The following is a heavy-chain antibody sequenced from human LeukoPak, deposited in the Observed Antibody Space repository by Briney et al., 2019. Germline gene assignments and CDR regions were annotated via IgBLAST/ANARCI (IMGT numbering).Heavy chain of an antibody. CDR1: GGSISSYY. J-gene: IGHJ4*02. Sequence: SETLSLTCTVSGGSISSYYWSWIRQPPGKGLEWIGYIYYSGSTTYNPSLKSRVTISVDTSKNQFSLNMYSVIAADAAVYYCARRAVPENYFDYWGQGTLVTVSS. D-gene: IGHD6-19*01. CDR3: ARRAVPENYFDY. V-gene: IGHV4-59*08. CDR2: IYYSGST.